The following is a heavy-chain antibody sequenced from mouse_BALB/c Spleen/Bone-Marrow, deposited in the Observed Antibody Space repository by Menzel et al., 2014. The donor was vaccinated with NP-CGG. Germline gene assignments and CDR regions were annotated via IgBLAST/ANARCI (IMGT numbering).Heavy chain of an antibody. V-gene: IGHV2-9*02. CDR3: ARDSYYYGSSLWYFDV. J-gene: IGHJ1*01. CDR1: GFSLTSYG. D-gene: IGHD1-1*01. CDR2: VGAGGST. Sequence: QVQLKESGPGLVAPSQSLSITCTVSGFSLTSYGVHWVRQPPGKGLEWLGIVGAGGSTNYNSALMSRLSISKDNSKSQVFLKMNSPQTDDTAMYYCARDSYYYGSSLWYFDVWGAGTTVTVSS.